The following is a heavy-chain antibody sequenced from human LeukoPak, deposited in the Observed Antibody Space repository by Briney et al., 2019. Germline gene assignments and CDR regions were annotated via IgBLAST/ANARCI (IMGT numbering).Heavy chain of an antibody. Sequence: PGGSLRLSCAASGFTFSSYDMHWVRQATGKGLEWVSAIGTAGDTYYPGSVKGRFTISRENAKNSLYLQMNSLRAGDTAVYYCARDLVPPYYDFWSGPYNWFDPWGQGTLVTVSS. CDR2: IGTAGDT. CDR3: ARDLVPPYYDFWSGPYNWFDP. D-gene: IGHD3-3*01. J-gene: IGHJ5*02. CDR1: GFTFSSYD. V-gene: IGHV3-13*01.